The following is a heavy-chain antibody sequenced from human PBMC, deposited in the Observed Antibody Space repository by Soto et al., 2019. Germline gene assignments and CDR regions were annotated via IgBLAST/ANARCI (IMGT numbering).Heavy chain of an antibody. V-gene: IGHV3-7*01. J-gene: IGHJ5*02. CDR2: IKQDGSEK. Sequence: EVQLVESGGGLVQPGGSLRLSCAASGFTFSSYWMSWVRQAPGKGLEWVANIKQDGSEKYYVDSVKGRFTISRDNAKNSLYLQMNRLRAEDTAVYYCATYMTTVTTSWGGGPVGPWGQGTLVTVSS. CDR1: GFTFSSYW. CDR3: ATYMTTVTTSWGGGPVGP. D-gene: IGHD4-17*01.